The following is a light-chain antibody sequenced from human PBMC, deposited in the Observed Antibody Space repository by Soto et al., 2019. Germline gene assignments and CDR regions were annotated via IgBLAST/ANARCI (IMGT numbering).Light chain of an antibody. Sequence: DIQMTQSPSSLSASVGDRVTITCRTSHYISNYLNWYQQKPGKAPKLLIYAASGLQSGVPSRFSGSGYGTHFTLTISSLQPEDSATYYCQQTYTTLITFGGGTKVDIK. J-gene: IGKJ4*01. CDR3: QQTYTTLIT. CDR2: AAS. V-gene: IGKV1-39*01. CDR1: HYISNY.